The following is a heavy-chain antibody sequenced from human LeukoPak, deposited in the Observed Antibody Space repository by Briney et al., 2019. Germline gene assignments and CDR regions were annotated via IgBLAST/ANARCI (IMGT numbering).Heavy chain of an antibody. D-gene: IGHD1-26*01. V-gene: IGHV5-51*01. CDR1: GSIFTTYW. CDR3: ARHEGSGSYYSY. CDR2: ISPDDSDI. J-gene: IGHJ4*02. Sequence: GESLQISGQGSGSIFTTYWIAWVRQLPGRGLEWMGIISPDDSDIRYSPSFPGHVTISADKSISTAYQQWSSLQASDTAMYYCARHEGSGSYYSYWGQGTLVTVSS.